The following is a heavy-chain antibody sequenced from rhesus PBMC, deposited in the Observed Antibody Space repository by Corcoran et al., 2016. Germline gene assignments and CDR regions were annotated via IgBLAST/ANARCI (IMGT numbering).Heavy chain of an antibody. CDR3: ARENPTRGLDS. J-gene: IGHJ6*01. D-gene: IGHD2-2*01. Sequence: QVQLQESGPGLVKPSETLSLTCAVSGGSISSNYWNSIRQPPGKGLGWIGRLYGRRGSTRYTPSLPSRVTISTATSKTQFSLKLSSVTAADTAVYFCARENPTRGLDSWGQGVVVTVSS. V-gene: IGHV4-147*01. CDR1: GGSISSNY. CDR2: LYGRRGST.